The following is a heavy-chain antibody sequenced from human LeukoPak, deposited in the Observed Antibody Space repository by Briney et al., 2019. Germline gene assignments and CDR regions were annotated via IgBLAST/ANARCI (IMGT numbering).Heavy chain of an antibody. CDR2: FYTEDGGT. V-gene: IGHV1-24*01. CDR3: ATNPYHLPRKDAFDI. CDR1: GDTLTELS. D-gene: IGHD2-2*01. J-gene: IGHJ3*02. Sequence: GAAVKVSCKVSGDTLTELSMHGVREAPGKGVECMGGFYTEDGGTIYAQKFQGRVTMTEDTSTDTAYMELSSLRSDDTAVYYCATNPYHLPRKDAFDIWGQGTMVTVSS.